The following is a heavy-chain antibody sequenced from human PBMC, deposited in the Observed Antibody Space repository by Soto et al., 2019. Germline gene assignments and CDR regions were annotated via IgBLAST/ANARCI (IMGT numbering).Heavy chain of an antibody. CDR3: AKDLTDILTGYPNALDY. CDR1: GFTFSIFG. J-gene: IGHJ4*02. D-gene: IGHD3-9*01. V-gene: IGHV3-30*18. Sequence: GESLRPSCKASGFTFSIFGLHRVPQSPGKGLEWVAVISKDGSNKYYADSVKGRFSISRGNSKNTLYVQMNSLRAEDTAVYYCAKDLTDILTGYPNALDYWGQGT. CDR2: ISKDGSNK.